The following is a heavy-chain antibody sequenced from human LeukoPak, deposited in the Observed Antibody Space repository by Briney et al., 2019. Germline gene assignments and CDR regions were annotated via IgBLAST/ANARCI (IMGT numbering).Heavy chain of an antibody. CDR1: GFIFNSYG. V-gene: IGHV3-33*01. D-gene: IGHD2/OR15-2a*01. Sequence: GGSLRLSCAASGFIFNSYGMHWVRQAPGKGLEWVALIRYDGSNKYYTDSVKGRFTISRDNSKNTLYLEMNSLRAEDTAIYYCAREGPRGNSQFDYWGQGTLVTVSS. J-gene: IGHJ4*02. CDR3: AREGPRGNSQFDY. CDR2: IRYDGSNK.